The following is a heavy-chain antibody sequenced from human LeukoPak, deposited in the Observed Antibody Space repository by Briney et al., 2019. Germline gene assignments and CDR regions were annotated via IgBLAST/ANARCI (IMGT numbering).Heavy chain of an antibody. CDR1: GFSFSSYE. CDR3: ATYYDFWSGYSRSYYFDY. V-gene: IGHV3-48*03. J-gene: IGHJ4*02. CDR2: ISSSGSTI. Sequence: GGSLRLSCAASGFSFSSYEMNWVRQAPAKGLKRVSYISSSGSTIYYPDSVKGRFTISRDNAKNPLYLQMNSLRDEDTAVYYCATYYDFWSGYSRSYYFDYWGQGTLDTVSS. D-gene: IGHD3-3*01.